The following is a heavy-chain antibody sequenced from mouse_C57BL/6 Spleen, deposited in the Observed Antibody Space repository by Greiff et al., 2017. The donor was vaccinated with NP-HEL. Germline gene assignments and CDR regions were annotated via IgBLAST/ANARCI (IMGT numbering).Heavy chain of an antibody. CDR2: INPNNGGT. J-gene: IGHJ2*01. CDR1: GYTFTDYN. Sequence: VQLQQSGPELVKPGASVKIPCKASGYTFTDYNMDWVKQSHGKSLEWIGDINPNNGGTIYNQKFKGKATLTVDKSSSTAYMELRSLTSEDTAVYYCARGDDYDYFDYWGKGTTLTVSS. D-gene: IGHD2-4*01. CDR3: ARGDDYDYFDY. V-gene: IGHV1-18*01.